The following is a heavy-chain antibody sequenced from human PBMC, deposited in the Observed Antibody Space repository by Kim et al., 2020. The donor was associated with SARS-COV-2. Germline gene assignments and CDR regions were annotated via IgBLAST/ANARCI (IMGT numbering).Heavy chain of an antibody. CDR3: ARVPFWDFSTYYFDF. Sequence: GGSLRLSCAASGFTFSDYYMTWIRQAPWKVLEWVSYISSSGSYVNYADSVKGRFTISRDNPKNSLYLQMSSLRAEDTALYYCARVPFWDFSTYYFDFWG. D-gene: IGHD1-26*01. CDR2: ISSSGSYV. J-gene: IGHJ4*01. V-gene: IGHV3-11*01. CDR1: GFTFSDYY.